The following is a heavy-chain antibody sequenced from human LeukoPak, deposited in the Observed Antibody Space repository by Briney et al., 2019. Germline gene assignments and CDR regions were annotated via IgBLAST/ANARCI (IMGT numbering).Heavy chain of an antibody. D-gene: IGHD5-12*01. Sequence: PGGSLRLSCAASGFTFSSYAMSWVRQAPGKGLEWVSAISGSGGSTYYADSVKGRITISRDNSKNTLYLQMNSLRAVDTAVYYCAKRPPYSGYEAHFDYWGQGTLVTVSS. CDR1: GFTFSSYA. J-gene: IGHJ4*02. V-gene: IGHV3-23*01. CDR3: AKRPPYSGYEAHFDY. CDR2: ISGSGGST.